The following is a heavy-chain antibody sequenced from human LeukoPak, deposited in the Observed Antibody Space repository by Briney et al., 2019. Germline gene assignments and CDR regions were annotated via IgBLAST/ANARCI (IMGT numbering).Heavy chain of an antibody. CDR1: GFTFSSYS. Sequence: GGSLRLSCAASGFTFSSYSMNWVRQAPGKGLEWVSSISSSSSYIYYADSVKGRFTISRDNAKNSLYLQMNSLRAEDTAVYYCARDLPIAAAGHDYWGQGTPVTVSS. J-gene: IGHJ4*02. CDR2: ISSSSSYI. V-gene: IGHV3-21*01. CDR3: ARDLPIAAAGHDY. D-gene: IGHD6-13*01.